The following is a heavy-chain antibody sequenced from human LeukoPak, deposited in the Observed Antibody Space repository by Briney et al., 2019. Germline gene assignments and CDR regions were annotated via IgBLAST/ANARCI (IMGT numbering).Heavy chain of an antibody. CDR2: IIPIFGTA. V-gene: IGHV1-69*06. D-gene: IGHD4-17*01. CDR1: GGTFSSYA. Sequence: SVKVSCKASGGTFSSYAISWVRQAPGQGLEWMGGIIPIFGTANYAQKFQGRVTITADKSTSTAYVELSSLRAEDTAVYYCARAPYGDYPDYWGQGTLVTVSS. J-gene: IGHJ4*02. CDR3: ARAPYGDYPDY.